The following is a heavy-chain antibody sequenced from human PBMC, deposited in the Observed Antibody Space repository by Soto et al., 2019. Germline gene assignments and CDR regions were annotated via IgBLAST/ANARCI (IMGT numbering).Heavy chain of an antibody. Sequence: QVQLVQSGAEVKRPGASVKVSCKASGYPFTSFGINWVRQAPGQGLEWMGWISAYNGNTNYPQKFQGRVTMTTDPSTATAYMELRSLRSDDTAVYYCARGGRLGSCSGTSCRVDPWGRGTLVTVSS. CDR2: ISAYNGNT. CDR3: ARGGRLGSCSGTSCRVDP. V-gene: IGHV1-18*01. D-gene: IGHD2-2*01. J-gene: IGHJ5*02. CDR1: GYPFTSFG.